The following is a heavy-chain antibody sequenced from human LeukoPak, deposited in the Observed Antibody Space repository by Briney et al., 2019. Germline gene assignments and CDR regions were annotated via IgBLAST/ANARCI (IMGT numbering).Heavy chain of an antibody. D-gene: IGHD2-15*01. CDR1: GYTFTSYY. CDR3: ARDPSGGTSYDY. CDR2: INPSGGST. J-gene: IGHJ4*02. Sequence: GASVKVSCKASGYTFTSYYMHWVRQAPGQGLEWMGIINPSGGSTSYAQKFQGRVTMTSDTSTSTVYMELSSLRSEDTAAYYCARDPSGGTSYDYWGQGTLVTVSS. V-gene: IGHV1-46*01.